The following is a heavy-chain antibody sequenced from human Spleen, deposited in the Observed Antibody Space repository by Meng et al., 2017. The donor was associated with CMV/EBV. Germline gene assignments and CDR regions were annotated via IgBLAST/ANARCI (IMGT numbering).Heavy chain of an antibody. V-gene: IGHV3-23*01. J-gene: IGHJ3*02. CDR3: AIMNFGVVGYAFDI. Sequence: GESLKISCVASGFTFSNFAMSWVRQAPGKGLEWDSAITASGGSTYYADSVKGRFTISRDNSKNTLYLQMNSLRAEDTAVYYCAIMNFGVVGYAFDIWGQGTMVTVSS. CDR1: GFTFSNFA. D-gene: IGHD3-3*01. CDR2: ITASGGST.